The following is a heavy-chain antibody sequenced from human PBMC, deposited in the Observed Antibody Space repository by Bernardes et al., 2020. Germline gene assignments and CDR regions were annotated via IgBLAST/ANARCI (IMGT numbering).Heavy chain of an antibody. CDR1: GYTSSNYL. CDR3: ARDVGGTDWRFGFDV. CDR2: IPAAGMYT. V-gene: IGHV3-21*01. Sequence: GRSLRLSCVVDGYTSSNYLFSWFRQAPGKGMEWVSSIPAAGMYTYYGDLVRGRFTTSRDNTRTSVFLQMESLRAEDTAVYYCARDVGGTDWRFGFDVWVPGTMVHVSS. J-gene: IGHJ3*01. D-gene: IGHD3-9*01.